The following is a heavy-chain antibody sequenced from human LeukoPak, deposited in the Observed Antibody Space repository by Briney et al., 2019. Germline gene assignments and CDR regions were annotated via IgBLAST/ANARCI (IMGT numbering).Heavy chain of an antibody. CDR1: GFTFGDYA. Sequence: GGSLRLSCTASGFTFGDYAMSWFRQAPGKGLEWVGFIRSKAYGGTTEYAASVKGRFTISRDDSKSIAYLQVNSLKTEDTAVYYCTREGVVVIAFDIWGQGTMVTVSS. D-gene: IGHD3-22*01. V-gene: IGHV3-49*03. J-gene: IGHJ3*02. CDR2: IRSKAYGGTT. CDR3: TREGVVVIAFDI.